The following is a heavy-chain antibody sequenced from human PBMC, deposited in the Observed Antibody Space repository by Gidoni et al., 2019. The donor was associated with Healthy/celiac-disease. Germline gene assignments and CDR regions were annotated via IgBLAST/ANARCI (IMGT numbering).Heavy chain of an antibody. CDR2: ISGSGGST. V-gene: IGHV3-23*01. D-gene: IGHD2-15*01. J-gene: IGHJ4*02. CDR1: ACTFRGYP. CDR3: AKKERVVAAMYYFDY. Sequence: EVQLLESGGGLLQPGGPRRLSCPASACTFRGYPMSWVRQAPGKGLEWVSAISGSGGSTYYADSVKGRFTISRDNSKNTLYLQMNSLRAEDTAVYYCAKKERVVAAMYYFDYWGQGTLVTVSS.